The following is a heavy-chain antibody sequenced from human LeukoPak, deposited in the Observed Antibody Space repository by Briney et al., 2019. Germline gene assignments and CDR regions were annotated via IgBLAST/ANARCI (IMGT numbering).Heavy chain of an antibody. CDR3: ARAPSYSTEKELDY. CDR1: GFTFSDYY. J-gene: IGHJ4*02. Sequence: GGSLRLSCAASGFTFSDYYMSWIRQAPGKGLEWVSYISSSGSTIYYADSVKGRFTISRDNAKNSLYLQMNSLRAEDTAVYYCARAPSYSTEKELDYWGQGTLVTVSS. CDR2: ISSSGSTI. D-gene: IGHD6-13*01. V-gene: IGHV3-11*04.